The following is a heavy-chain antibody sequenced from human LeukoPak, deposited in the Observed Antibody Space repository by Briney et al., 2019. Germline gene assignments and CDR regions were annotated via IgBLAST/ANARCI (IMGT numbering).Heavy chain of an antibody. CDR2: ISCYNGDT. V-gene: IGHV1-18*01. D-gene: IGHD6-19*01. CDR1: GYPFTKFG. J-gene: IGHJ5*02. Sequence: GASVKVSCKASGYPFTKFGITWVRQAPGQGLEWMGWISCYNGDTHYAQKLQGRVTFTTDTPTTTVYMELRSLRSDDTAVYYCARDPSNTSGWKTWFDTWGQGTPVTVSS. CDR3: ARDPSNTSGWKTWFDT.